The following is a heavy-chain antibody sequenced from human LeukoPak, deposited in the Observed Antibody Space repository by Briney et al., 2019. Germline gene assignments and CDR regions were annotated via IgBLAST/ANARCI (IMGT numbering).Heavy chain of an antibody. J-gene: IGHJ4*02. CDR2: INPSGGST. D-gene: IGHD5-24*01. Sequence: ASVKVSCKASGGTFSSYAISWVRQAPGQGLEWMGIINPSGGSTSYAQKFQGRVTMTRDTSTSTVYMELSSLRSEDTAVYYCARVAGMATFLRYWGQGTLVTVSS. CDR1: GGTFSSYA. CDR3: ARVAGMATFLRY. V-gene: IGHV1-46*01.